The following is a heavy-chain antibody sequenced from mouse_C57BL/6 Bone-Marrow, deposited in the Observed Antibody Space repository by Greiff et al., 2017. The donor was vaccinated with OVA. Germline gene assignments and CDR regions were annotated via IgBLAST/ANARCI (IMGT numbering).Heavy chain of an antibody. CDR1: GYTFTSYW. Sequence: EVQLQQSGTVLARPGASVKMSCKTSGYTFTSYWMHWVKQRPGQGLEWIGAIYPGNSDTSYNQKFKGKAKLTAVTSASTAYMELSSLTNEDAAVYYCTRRDYGSSYRGYWYFDVWGTGTTVTVSS. D-gene: IGHD1-1*01. CDR3: TRRDYGSSYRGYWYFDV. J-gene: IGHJ1*03. CDR2: IYPGNSDT. V-gene: IGHV1-5*01.